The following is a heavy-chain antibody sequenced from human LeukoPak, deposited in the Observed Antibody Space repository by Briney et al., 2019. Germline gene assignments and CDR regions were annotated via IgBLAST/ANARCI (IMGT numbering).Heavy chain of an antibody. CDR2: ISAYNGNT. Sequence: GASVKVSCKASGYTFSSYGISWVRQAPGQGLEWMGWISAYNGNTNYAQKLQGRVSITTDTSTSTAYMELRSLRSDDTAVYYCTRVISDFGASLDYWGQGTLVTVSS. J-gene: IGHJ4*02. V-gene: IGHV1-18*01. CDR1: GYTFSSYG. CDR3: TRVISDFGASLDY. D-gene: IGHD3-16*01.